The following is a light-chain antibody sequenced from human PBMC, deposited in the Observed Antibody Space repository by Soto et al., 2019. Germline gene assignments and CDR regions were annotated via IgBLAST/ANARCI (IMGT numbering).Light chain of an antibody. CDR2: GAS. CDR3: QQYHTWPPFN. V-gene: IGKV3-15*01. CDR1: QSVSTN. J-gene: IGKJ2*01. Sequence: EIVMTQSPAHLSVSPGERATLSCRASQSVSTNLAWYQQKPGQAPRLLMYGASTRATGIPARFSVRGSGIEFTHTITSLQSENFAVYYCQQYHTWPPFNFGKGNTLDIK.